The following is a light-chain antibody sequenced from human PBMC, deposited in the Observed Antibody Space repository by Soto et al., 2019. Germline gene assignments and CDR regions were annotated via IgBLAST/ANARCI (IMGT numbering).Light chain of an antibody. Sequence: EIVMTQSPATLSVSPGERATLSCRASQSVSSTLAWYQQKPGQAPRLLIYGASTRATDIPARFSGSGSGTEFTLTISSLQSEDFAFYYCQQYNNWPPITFGQGTRLEIK. V-gene: IGKV3-15*01. CDR1: QSVSST. CDR3: QQYNNWPPIT. CDR2: GAS. J-gene: IGKJ5*01.